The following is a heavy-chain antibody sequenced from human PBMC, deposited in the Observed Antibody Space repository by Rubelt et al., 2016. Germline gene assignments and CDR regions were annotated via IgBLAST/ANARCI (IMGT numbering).Heavy chain of an antibody. D-gene: IGHD3-10*01. Sequence: QLQLQESGPGLVKPSETLSLTCTVSGGTISSSGYYWGWIRQPPGKGLEWIGMIYYSGSTYSNPSLKGRVTISVETSKNQFSLRLSSGTAADTAGYYCARAPRYYGSGSYYFDYWGQGTLVTVSS. CDR3: ARAPRYYGSGSYYFDY. V-gene: IGHV4-39*07. CDR2: IYYSGST. J-gene: IGHJ4*02. CDR1: GGTISSSGYY.